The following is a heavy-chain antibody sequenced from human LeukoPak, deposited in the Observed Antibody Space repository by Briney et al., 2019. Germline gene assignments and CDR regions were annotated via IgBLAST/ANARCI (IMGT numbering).Heavy chain of an antibody. J-gene: IGHJ6*03. V-gene: IGHV1-8*03. CDR3: ARVTAAAGDWYYYYMDV. D-gene: IGHD6-13*01. CDR1: GYTFTSYD. CDR2: MNPNRGNT. Sequence: ASVKVSCKASGYTFTSYDINWVRQATGQGLEWMGWMNPNRGNTGYAQKFQGRVTITRNTSISTAYMELSSLRSEDTAVYYCARVTAAAGDWYYYYMDVWGKGTTVTVSS.